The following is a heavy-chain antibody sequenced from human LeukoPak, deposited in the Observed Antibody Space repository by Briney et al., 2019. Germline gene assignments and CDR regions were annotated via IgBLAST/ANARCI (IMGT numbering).Heavy chain of an antibody. V-gene: IGHV3-74*01. J-gene: IGHJ6*02. CDR2: LRPDGSST. Sequence: PGGSLRLSCATSGFTFSTFWMHWVRQAPGKGLVWVSRLRPDGSSTTYADSVKGRFTISRDNAKNTLYLQMDSLRAEDTAVYYCARGPPYYYAVDVWGQGTTVTVSS. CDR3: ARGPPYYYAVDV. CDR1: GFTFSTFW.